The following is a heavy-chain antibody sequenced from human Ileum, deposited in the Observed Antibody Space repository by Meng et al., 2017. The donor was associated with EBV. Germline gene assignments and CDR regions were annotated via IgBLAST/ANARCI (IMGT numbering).Heavy chain of an antibody. J-gene: IGHJ4*02. CDR3: ARGPTTYFDY. CDR2: IYYSGSS. V-gene: IGHV4-30-4*01. D-gene: IGHD4-17*01. Sequence: QVQLQESGPGLVKLSQTPSLTCTVSGGSISSGDYYWSWIRQPPGKGLEWIGYIYYSGSSYYNPSLKRRVTISVDTSKNQFSLKLSSVTAADTSVYYCARGPTTYFDYWGQGTLVTVSS. CDR1: GGSISSGDYY.